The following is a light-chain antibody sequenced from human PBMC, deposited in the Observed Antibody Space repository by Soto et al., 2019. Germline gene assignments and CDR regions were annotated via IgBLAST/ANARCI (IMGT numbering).Light chain of an antibody. CDR2: GVS. CDR1: QSVSSNY. CDR3: QQYFTSPLT. J-gene: IGKJ4*01. V-gene: IGKV3-20*01. Sequence: EVVLTQSPGTLSLSPGESATLSCRASQSVSSNYLAWYQQKPGQAPRLLIYGVSTRATGIPDRFSGSGSGTDFSLTIIRLEPEDFALYYCQQYFTSPLTFGGGTKVDIK.